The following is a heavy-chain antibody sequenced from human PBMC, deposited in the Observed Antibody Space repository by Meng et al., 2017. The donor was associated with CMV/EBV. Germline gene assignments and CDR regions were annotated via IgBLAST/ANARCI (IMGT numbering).Heavy chain of an antibody. CDR3: ARGVAESLGWEMGY. CDR2: IDSDGRDI. J-gene: IGHJ4*02. CDR1: GFTLRRYW. V-gene: IGHV3-74*03. Sequence: QLLESGGGLVQPGGSLRLSCAVSGFTLRRYWMHWVRQAPGKGLEWVSRIDSDGRDITYADSVRGRFTISRDDAKNTLYLQMNSLRVEDTAVYYCARGVAESLGWEMGYWGQGTLVTVSS. D-gene: IGHD1-26*01.